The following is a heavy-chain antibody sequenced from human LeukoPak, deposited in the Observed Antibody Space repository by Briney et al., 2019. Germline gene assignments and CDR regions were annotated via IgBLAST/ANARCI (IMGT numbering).Heavy chain of an antibody. CDR3: ARDDYYDRTYLTD. CDR1: GGSFSGYY. J-gene: IGHJ4*02. D-gene: IGHD3-22*01. Sequence: SETLSLTCAVYGGSFSGYYWSWIRQPPGKGLEWIGEINHSGSTNYNPSLKSRVTISVDTSKNQFSLKLTSVTAADTAVYYCARDDYYDRTYLTDWGQGTLVIVSS. CDR2: INHSGST. V-gene: IGHV4-34*01.